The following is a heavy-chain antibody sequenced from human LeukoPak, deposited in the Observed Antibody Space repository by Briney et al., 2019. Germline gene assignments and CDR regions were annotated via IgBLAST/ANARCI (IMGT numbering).Heavy chain of an antibody. CDR3: AREGEWFGELKWFDP. CDR1: GGSISSYY. Sequence: SETLSLTCTVSGGSISSYYWSWIRQPAGKGLEWIGRIYTSGSITYNPSLKSRVSMSVDTSKNQFSLKLSSVTAADTAVYYCAREGEWFGELKWFDPWGQGTLVTVSS. CDR2: IYTSGSI. D-gene: IGHD3-10*01. V-gene: IGHV4-4*07. J-gene: IGHJ5*02.